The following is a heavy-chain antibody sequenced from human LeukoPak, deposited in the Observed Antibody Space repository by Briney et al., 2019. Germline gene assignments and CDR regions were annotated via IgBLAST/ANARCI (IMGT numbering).Heavy chain of an antibody. CDR3: ARDGGTYYYDSSGYLYYFDY. J-gene: IGHJ4*02. Sequence: PGGSLRLSCAASGFTFSTYDMHWVRQAPGKGLEWVSGINWNGGSTGYADSVKGRFTISRDNAKNSLYLQMNSLRAEDTALYYCARDGGTYYYDSSGYLYYFDYWGQGTLVTVSS. D-gene: IGHD3-22*01. V-gene: IGHV3-20*04. CDR2: INWNGGST. CDR1: GFTFSTYD.